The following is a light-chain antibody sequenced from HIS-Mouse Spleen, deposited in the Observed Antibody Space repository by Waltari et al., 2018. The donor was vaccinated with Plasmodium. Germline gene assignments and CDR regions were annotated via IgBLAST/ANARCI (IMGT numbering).Light chain of an antibody. Sequence: SYELTQPPSVSVSPGQTARTTCSGEALPKQSAYWSQQKPGQAPVLVIYKDSERPSGIPERFSGSSSGTTVTLTISGVQAEDEADYYCQSADSSGTPNWVFGGGTKLTVL. CDR1: ALPKQS. CDR2: KDS. CDR3: QSADSSGTPNWV. V-gene: IGLV3-25*03. J-gene: IGLJ3*02.